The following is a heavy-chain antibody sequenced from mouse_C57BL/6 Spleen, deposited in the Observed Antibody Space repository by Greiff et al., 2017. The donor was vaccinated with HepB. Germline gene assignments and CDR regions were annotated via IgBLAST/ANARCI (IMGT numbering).Heavy chain of an antibody. Sequence: VHVKQSGPVLVKPGASVKMSCKASGYTFTDYYMNWVKQSHGKSLEWIGVINPYNGGTSYNQKFKGKATLTVDKSSSTAYMELNSLTSEDSAVYYCALWDRYFDVWGTGTTVTVSS. J-gene: IGHJ1*03. CDR2: INPYNGGT. CDR3: ALWDRYFDV. V-gene: IGHV1-19*01. CDR1: GYTFTDYY. D-gene: IGHD4-1*01.